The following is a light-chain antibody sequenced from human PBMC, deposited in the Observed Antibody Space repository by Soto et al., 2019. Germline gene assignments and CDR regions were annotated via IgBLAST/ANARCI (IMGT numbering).Light chain of an antibody. CDR3: QQRNIWPPVT. CDR2: KAS. V-gene: IGKV1-5*03. Sequence: DIHMTQSPSTLSASVGDRVTITCRASQSISSWLAWYQQKPGKAPKLLIYKASSLESGVPSRFSGSGSGTDFTLTISSLEPEDSAVYYCQQRNIWPPVTFGQGTRLEI. J-gene: IGKJ5*01. CDR1: QSISSW.